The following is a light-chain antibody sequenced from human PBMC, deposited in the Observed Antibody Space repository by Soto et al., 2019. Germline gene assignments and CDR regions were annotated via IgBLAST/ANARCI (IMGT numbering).Light chain of an antibody. Sequence: ETVLTQSPATLSMSPGERANLSCRASQSGSNYLAWYQQKPGQAPRLLIYDASNRATGIPARFSGSRSGRDFTLTISSLEPEDFAVYYCQQRSTWPGTFGQGTKLEIK. CDR2: DAS. CDR1: QSGSNY. V-gene: IGKV3-11*02. J-gene: IGKJ2*01. CDR3: QQRSTWPGT.